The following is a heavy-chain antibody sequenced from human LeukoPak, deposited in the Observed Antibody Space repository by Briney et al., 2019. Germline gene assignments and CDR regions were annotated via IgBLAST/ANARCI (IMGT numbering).Heavy chain of an antibody. D-gene: IGHD1-26*01. J-gene: IGHJ4*02. CDR1: VYTFTGYY. CDR3: ASRPDVGATADY. Sequence: ASVKVSCTASVYTFTGYYIHWVRQATGQGVGWMGWINPNSGGTNYAQRLQGGVTMTRDTSISTAYMELSRLRSDDTAVYYCASRPDVGATADYWGQGTLVTVSS. V-gene: IGHV1-2*02. CDR2: INPNSGGT.